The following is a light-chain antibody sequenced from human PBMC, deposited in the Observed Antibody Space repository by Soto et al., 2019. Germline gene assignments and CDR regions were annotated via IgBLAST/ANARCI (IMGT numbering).Light chain of an antibody. Sequence: EIVLTQSPGTLSVSPGERATLSCRASQSVSSNLAWYQQKPGQAPRLLIYGASTRATGIPARFSGSGSGTEFTLTITSLQSEDFAVYYCQHFNDWPYAFGQGTKLAIK. CDR1: QSVSSN. V-gene: IGKV3-15*01. CDR3: QHFNDWPYA. CDR2: GAS. J-gene: IGKJ2*01.